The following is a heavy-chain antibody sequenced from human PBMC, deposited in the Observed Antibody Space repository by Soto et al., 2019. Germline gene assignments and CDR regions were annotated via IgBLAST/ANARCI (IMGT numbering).Heavy chain of an antibody. Sequence: ASETLSLTCTVSGGSISSYYWSWIRQPPGKGLEWIGYIYYSGSTNYNPSLKSRVTISVDTSKNQFSLKLSSVTAANTAVYYCARLHYDYVWGSYRIYYFDYWGQGTLVTVSS. CDR3: ARLHYDYVWGSYRIYYFDY. D-gene: IGHD3-16*02. CDR2: IYYSGST. CDR1: GGSISSYY. J-gene: IGHJ4*02. V-gene: IGHV4-59*01.